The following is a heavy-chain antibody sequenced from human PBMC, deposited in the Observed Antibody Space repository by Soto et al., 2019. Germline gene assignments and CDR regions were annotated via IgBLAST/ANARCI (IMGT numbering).Heavy chain of an antibody. CDR2: LSNTGRRT. CDR3: ATEMGATQGPFDN. D-gene: IGHD1-26*01. Sequence: GGSLRLSCVVSVFPFGANAMSWVREAPGKGLEWVSGLSNTGRRTSYADSVKGRFNISRDNSENTVYLQMNSLRVEDTAVYYCATEMGATQGPFDNWGQGTLVTVSS. V-gene: IGHV3-23*01. J-gene: IGHJ4*02. CDR1: VFPFGANA.